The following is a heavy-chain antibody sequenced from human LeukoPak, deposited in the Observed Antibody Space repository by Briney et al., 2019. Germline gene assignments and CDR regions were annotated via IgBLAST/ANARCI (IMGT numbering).Heavy chain of an antibody. J-gene: IGHJ4*02. CDR2: ISGSGTEI. CDR1: GFTFSSYS. V-gene: IGHV3-21*01. Sequence: GGSLRLSCAASGFTFSSYSMNWVRQAPGMGLEWVSYISGSGTEIYYADSVKGRFTISRDKAKNALYLHMNSLGAEDTAVYYCARVSGTYYKGHFDYWGQGTLVTVSS. CDR3: ARVSGTYYKGHFDY. D-gene: IGHD3-10*01.